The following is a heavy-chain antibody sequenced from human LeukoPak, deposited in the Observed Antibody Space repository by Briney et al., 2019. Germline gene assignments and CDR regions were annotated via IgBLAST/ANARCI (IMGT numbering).Heavy chain of an antibody. J-gene: IGHJ3*02. CDR3: ARHKMVRDHRAFDI. Sequence: SETLSLTCTVSGGSISSYYWSWIRQPPGKGLEWIGYIYYSGSTNYNPSLKSRVTISVDTSKNQFSLKLSSVTAADTAVYYCARHKMVRDHRAFDIWGQGTMVTVSS. V-gene: IGHV4-59*08. CDR2: IYYSGST. D-gene: IGHD3-10*01. CDR1: GGSISSYY.